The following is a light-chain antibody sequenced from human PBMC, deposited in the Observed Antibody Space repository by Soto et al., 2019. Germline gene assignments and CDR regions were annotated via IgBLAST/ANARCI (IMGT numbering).Light chain of an antibody. CDR1: QTISSN. J-gene: IGKJ3*01. CDR2: GAS. V-gene: IGKV3-15*01. CDR3: QQYNNWPPFT. Sequence: EIMMTQSPGTLSVSPGEGATLSCTASQTISSNLAWYQQKPGQTPRLLIYGASTRAAGIPARFSGSGSGTDFTLTITSLQSEDFAVYYCQQYNNWPPFTFGPGTKVDIK.